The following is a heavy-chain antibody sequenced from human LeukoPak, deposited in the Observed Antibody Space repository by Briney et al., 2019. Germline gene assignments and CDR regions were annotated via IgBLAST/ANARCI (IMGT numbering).Heavy chain of an antibody. CDR2: INYSGSA. CDR1: GDSINSAY. Sequence: PSETLYLTCTVSGDSINSAYWSWMRQPPRTRLHWIGYINYSGSASYNPSLKSRRTMSVDTSTNQFSLKLRSVTAADTAVYYCARRKGSGPNKDWFDPWGQGILVTVSS. D-gene: IGHD6-19*01. J-gene: IGHJ5*02. CDR3: ARRKGSGPNKDWFDP. V-gene: IGHV4-59*08.